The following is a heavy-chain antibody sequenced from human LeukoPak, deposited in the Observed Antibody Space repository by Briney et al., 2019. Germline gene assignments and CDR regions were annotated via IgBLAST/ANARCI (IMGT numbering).Heavy chain of an antibody. CDR2: INHSGST. D-gene: IGHD2-2*01. V-gene: IGHV4-34*01. Sequence: PSETLSLTCAVYGGSFSGYYWSWIRQPPGKGLEWIGEINHSGSTNYNPSLKSRVTISVDTSKNQLSLKLSSVTAEDTAVYYCAREKEGYCSRTSCYLDYYYYYMDVWGKGTTVTISS. CDR1: GGSFSGYY. J-gene: IGHJ6*03. CDR3: AREKEGYCSRTSCYLDYYYYYMDV.